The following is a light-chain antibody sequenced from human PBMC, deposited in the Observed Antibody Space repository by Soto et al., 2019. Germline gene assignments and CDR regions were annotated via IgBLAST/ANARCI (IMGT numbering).Light chain of an antibody. CDR1: SSNIEKNY. J-gene: IGLJ3*02. V-gene: IGLV1-51*01. CDR2: DNN. CDR3: GAWDSSLSVRM. Sequence: QTVVTQPPSVSAAPGQKVTISCSGSSSNIEKNYVSWYQQFPGTAPKLLIFDNNKRASGIPDRFSGSKSGTSATLGITGLQTGDEADYYCGAWDSSLSVRMFGGGTKLTVL.